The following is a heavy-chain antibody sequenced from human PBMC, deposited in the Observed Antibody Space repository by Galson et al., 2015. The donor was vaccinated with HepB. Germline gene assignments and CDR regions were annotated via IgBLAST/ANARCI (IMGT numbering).Heavy chain of an antibody. CDR3: ARVAYVGATKFWFDP. CDR2: ISSSSSYT. CDR1: GFTFSDYY. D-gene: IGHD1-26*01. V-gene: IGHV3-11*06. J-gene: IGHJ5*02. Sequence: SLRLSCAASGFTFSDYYMSWIRQAPGKGLEWVSYISSSSSYTNYADSVKGRFTISRDNAKNSLYLQMNSLRAEDTAVYYCARVAYVGATKFWFDPWGQGTLVTVSS.